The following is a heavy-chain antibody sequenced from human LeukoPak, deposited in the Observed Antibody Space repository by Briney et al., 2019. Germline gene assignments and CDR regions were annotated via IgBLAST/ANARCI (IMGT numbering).Heavy chain of an antibody. CDR3: ARSGPIAVAGVDY. D-gene: IGHD6-19*01. Sequence: SETLSLTCTVSGGSISPHYWSWIRQPAGKGLEWIGRIYSSGNTNYNPSLKSRVTISVDKSKNQFSLKLSSVTAADTAVYYCARSGPIAVAGVDYWGQGTLVTVSS. V-gene: IGHV4-4*07. CDR1: GGSISPHY. J-gene: IGHJ4*02. CDR2: IYSSGNT.